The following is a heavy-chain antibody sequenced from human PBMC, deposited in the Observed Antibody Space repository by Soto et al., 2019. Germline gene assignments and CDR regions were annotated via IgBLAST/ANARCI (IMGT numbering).Heavy chain of an antibody. D-gene: IGHD2-15*01. CDR2: IIPIFGTA. J-gene: IGHJ6*02. CDR1: GGTFSSYS. V-gene: IGHV1-69*06. CDR3: ARDDVGCSGGSCYHEGYYGMDV. Sequence: ASVNVSCKSSGGTFSSYSISWVRQAPGQGLECMGGIIPIFGTANYAQKFQGRVTITADKSTSTAYMELSSLRSEDTAVYYCARDDVGCSGGSCYHEGYYGMDVWGQGTTVTVSS.